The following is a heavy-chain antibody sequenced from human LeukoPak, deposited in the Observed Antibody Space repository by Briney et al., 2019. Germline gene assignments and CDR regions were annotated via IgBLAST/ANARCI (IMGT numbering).Heavy chain of an antibody. V-gene: IGHV1-18*01. J-gene: IGHJ4*02. CDR1: GYTFTSYG. D-gene: IGHD3-22*01. Sequence: ASVKVSCKVSGYTFTSYGISWVRQAPGQGLEWMGWISAYNGNTNYAQKLQGRVTMTTDTSTSTAYMELRSLRSDDAAVYYCARDSDYYYDSSAWGFDYWGQGTLVTVSS. CDR2: ISAYNGNT. CDR3: ARDSDYYYDSSAWGFDY.